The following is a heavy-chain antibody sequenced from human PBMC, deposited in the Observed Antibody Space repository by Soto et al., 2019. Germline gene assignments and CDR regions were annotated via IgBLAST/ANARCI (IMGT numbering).Heavy chain of an antibody. CDR3: AHVSSYYDILTGYSQNYYFHY. D-gene: IGHD3-9*01. J-gene: IGHJ4*02. Sequence: QITLKESGPTLVKHTQTLTLTCTFSGFALSTSGVGVGWIRQPPGKALEWLARIYWDDDKRYSPSLKSRLTITKDTSKNHVVLKMTNLDPVDPATYYCAHVSSYYDILTGYSQNYYFHYWGQGTLVTVSS. CDR2: IYWDDDK. V-gene: IGHV2-5*02. CDR1: GFALSTSGVG.